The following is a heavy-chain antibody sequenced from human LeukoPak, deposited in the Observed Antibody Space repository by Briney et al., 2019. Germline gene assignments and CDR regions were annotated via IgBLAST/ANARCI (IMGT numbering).Heavy chain of an antibody. CDR1: GFTFSSYA. D-gene: IGHD3-10*01. V-gene: IGHV3-23*01. J-gene: IGHJ4*02. CDR3: AKNLRGRRVIAGIDY. Sequence: GGSLRLSCAASGFTFSSYAMSWVRQAPGKGLEWVSAISGSGGSTYYADSVKGRFTISRDNSKNTLYLQMNSLRAEDTAVYYCAKNLRGRRVIAGIDYWGQGTLVTVSS. CDR2: ISGSGGST.